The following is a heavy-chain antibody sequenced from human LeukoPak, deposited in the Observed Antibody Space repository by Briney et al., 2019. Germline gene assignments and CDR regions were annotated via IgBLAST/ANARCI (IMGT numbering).Heavy chain of an antibody. V-gene: IGHV1-3*01. D-gene: IGHD6-13*01. CDR1: GYTFTSYA. CDR2: INAGNGNT. J-gene: IGHJ4*02. Sequence: ASVKVSCMASGYTFTSYAMHWVRQAPGQRLEWMGWINAGNGNTKYSQKFQGRVTITRDTSASTAYMELSSLRSEDTAVYYCARGQQLVRFDYWGQGTLVTVSS. CDR3: ARGQQLVRFDY.